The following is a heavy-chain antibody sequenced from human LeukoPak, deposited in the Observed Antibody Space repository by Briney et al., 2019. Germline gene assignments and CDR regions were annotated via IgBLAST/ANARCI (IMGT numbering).Heavy chain of an antibody. Sequence: GGSLRLSCAASGFTFSSYSMNWVRQAPGKGLEWVAFIRYDGSNKYYADSVKGRFTISRDNSKNTLYLQMNSLRAEDTAVYYCARGGEAYDSSGHNFDYWGQGTLVTVSS. D-gene: IGHD3-22*01. CDR2: IRYDGSNK. V-gene: IGHV3-30*02. CDR3: ARGGEAYDSSGHNFDY. CDR1: GFTFSSYS. J-gene: IGHJ4*02.